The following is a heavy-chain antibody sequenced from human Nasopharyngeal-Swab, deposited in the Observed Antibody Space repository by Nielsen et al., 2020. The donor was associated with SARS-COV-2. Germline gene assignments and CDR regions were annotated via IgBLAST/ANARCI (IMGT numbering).Heavy chain of an antibody. J-gene: IGHJ4*02. CDR1: GFTFSDYY. CDR2: ISTSGRTT. V-gene: IGHV3-11*01. CDR3: ASYGAGSYYSTGVYY. Sequence: GESLKISCAASGFTFSDYYMAWVRQAPGKGLEWLSYISTSGRTTDSADSVKGRFTISRDNSKNTLYLQLNSLKVEDTAVYYCASYGAGSYYSTGVYYWGQGTRVIVSS. D-gene: IGHD3-10*01.